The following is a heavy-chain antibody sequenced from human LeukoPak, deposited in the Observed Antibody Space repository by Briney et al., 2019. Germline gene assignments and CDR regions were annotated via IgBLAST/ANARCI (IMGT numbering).Heavy chain of an antibody. Sequence: PSETLSLTCTVSGGSISSYYWSWIRQPPGKGLEWIGEINHSGSTNYNPSLKSRVTISVDTSKNQFSLKLSSVTAADTAVYYCARHGAGSGFFVLRFDPWGQGTLVTVSS. V-gene: IGHV4-34*01. J-gene: IGHJ5*02. CDR1: GGSISSYY. D-gene: IGHD3-10*01. CDR2: INHSGST. CDR3: ARHGAGSGFFVLRFDP.